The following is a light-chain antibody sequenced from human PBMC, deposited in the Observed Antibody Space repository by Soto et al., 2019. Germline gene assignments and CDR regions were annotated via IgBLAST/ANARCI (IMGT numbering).Light chain of an antibody. Sequence: ELVLTQSPGTLSLSPGARATLSCRASQRVISRYLAWYQKKPGQPPRLLIYGASTMATGIPVRFGGSGSETDFTLTISSLDPDDFAVYHCQYYGYSPRTFGQGTKVEVK. CDR1: QRVISRY. CDR3: QYYGYSPRT. CDR2: GAS. V-gene: IGKV3-20*01. J-gene: IGKJ1*01.